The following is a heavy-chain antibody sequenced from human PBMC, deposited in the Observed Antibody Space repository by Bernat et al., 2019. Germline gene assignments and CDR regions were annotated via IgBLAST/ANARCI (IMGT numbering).Heavy chain of an antibody. CDR2: ISSSSSYI. CDR3: ARDSGYDY. J-gene: IGHJ4*02. Sequence: EVQLVESGGGLVKPGGSLRLSCAASGFTFSSYSMNWVRQAPGKGLEWVSSISSSSSYIYYDNSVKGRFTNSRDNAKNSLYLQMNSLGAEDTAVYYCARDSGYDYWGQGTLVTVSS. V-gene: IGHV3-21*01. CDR1: GFTFSSYS. D-gene: IGHD5-12*01.